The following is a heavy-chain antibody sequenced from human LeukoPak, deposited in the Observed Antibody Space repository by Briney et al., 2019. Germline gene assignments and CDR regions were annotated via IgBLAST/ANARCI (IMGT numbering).Heavy chain of an antibody. CDR3: ARGHAGSSRDGYNQAYYYCGMDV. D-gene: IGHD5-24*01. J-gene: IGHJ6*02. CDR2: ISSNGSTI. Sequence: GGSLRLSCAASGFTFSDYYMSWIRQAPGQGLEWVSYISSNGSTIYYADSVKGRFTISRDNAKNSLYLQMNSLRAEDTAVYYCARGHAGSSRDGYNQAYYYCGMDVWGQGTTVTVSS. CDR1: GFTFSDYY. V-gene: IGHV3-11*01.